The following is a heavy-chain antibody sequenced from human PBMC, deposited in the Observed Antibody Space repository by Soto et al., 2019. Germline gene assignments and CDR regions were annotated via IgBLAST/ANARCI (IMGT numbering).Heavy chain of an antibody. D-gene: IGHD3-22*01. Sequence: TSETLSLTCTVSGGSISSGGYYWSWIRQHPGKGLEWIGYIYYSGSTYYNPSLKSRVTISVDTSKNQFSLKLSSVTAADTAVYYCASTYYYDSSGYYYFDYWGQGTLVTVSS. CDR3: ASTYYYDSSGYYYFDY. J-gene: IGHJ4*02. CDR1: GGSISSGGYY. CDR2: IYYSGST. V-gene: IGHV4-31*03.